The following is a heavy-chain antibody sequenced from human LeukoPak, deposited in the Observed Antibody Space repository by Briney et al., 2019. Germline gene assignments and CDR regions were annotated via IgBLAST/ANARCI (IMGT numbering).Heavy chain of an antibody. CDR2: IYYSGGT. J-gene: IGHJ6*03. V-gene: IGHV4-39*07. CDR3: ARRIGSQSKYRNTYYYYMDV. CDR1: GGSISSSSYY. D-gene: IGHD2/OR15-2a*01. Sequence: SETLSLTCTVSGGSISSSSYYWGWIRQPPGKGLEWIGSIYYSGGTNYNPSLKSRVTISVDTSKNQFSLKLSSVTAADTAVYYCARRIGSQSKYRNTYYYYMDVWGKGTTVTVSS.